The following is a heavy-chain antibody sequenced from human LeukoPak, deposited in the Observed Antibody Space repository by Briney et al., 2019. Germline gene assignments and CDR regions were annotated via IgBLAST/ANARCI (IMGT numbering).Heavy chain of an antibody. Sequence: GSLRLSCAASGFTFRSYAMHWVRQAPGKGLEWVAVISDDGSRQHYADFLEGRFTISRDNSKNTVSLQMSSLTSEDTAVYFCVREQPGDGWSGFDYWGQGTLVTVSS. D-gene: IGHD6-19*01. CDR3: VREQPGDGWSGFDY. CDR1: GFTFRSYA. J-gene: IGHJ4*02. CDR2: ISDDGSRQ. V-gene: IGHV3-30*15.